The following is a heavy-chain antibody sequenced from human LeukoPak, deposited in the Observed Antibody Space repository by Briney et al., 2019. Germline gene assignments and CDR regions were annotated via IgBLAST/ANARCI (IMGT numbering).Heavy chain of an antibody. D-gene: IGHD4/OR15-4a*01. CDR3: ARADYGYMDV. J-gene: IGHJ6*03. CDR2: IYGSGST. Sequence: SETLSLTCTVSGGSISSGSYYWTWIRQPPGKGLECIGYIYGSGSTNYNPSLKSRVTISVDTSKNQFSLKLTSVTAADTAVYYCARADYGYMDVWAKGPRSPSP. V-gene: IGHV4-61*01. CDR1: GGSISSGSYY.